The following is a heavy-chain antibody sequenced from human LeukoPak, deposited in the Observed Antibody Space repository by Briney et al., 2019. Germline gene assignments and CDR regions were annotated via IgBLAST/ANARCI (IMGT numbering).Heavy chain of an antibody. CDR2: IYHSGST. V-gene: IGHV4-38-2*01. D-gene: IGHD3-10*01. Sequence: PSETLSFTCAVSGYSISSGYYWGWIRQPPGKGLEWIGSIYHSGSTYYNPSLKSRVTISVDTSKNQFSLKLSSVTAADTAVYYCARTLWFGPQGFDPWGQGTLVTVSS. J-gene: IGHJ5*02. CDR3: ARTLWFGPQGFDP. CDR1: GYSISSGYY.